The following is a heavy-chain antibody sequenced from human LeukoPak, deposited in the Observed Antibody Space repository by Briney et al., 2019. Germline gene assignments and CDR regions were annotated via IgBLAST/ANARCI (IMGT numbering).Heavy chain of an antibody. CDR3: ARGLLIAAGNWFDP. V-gene: IGHV4-34*01. Sequence: PSETLSLTCAVYGGSFSGYYWSWIRRPPGKGLEWIGEINHSGSTNYNPSLKSRVTISVDTSKNQFSLKLSSVTAADTAVYYCARGLLIAAGNWFDPWGQGTLVTVSS. D-gene: IGHD6-13*01. CDR2: INHSGST. J-gene: IGHJ5*02. CDR1: GGSFSGYY.